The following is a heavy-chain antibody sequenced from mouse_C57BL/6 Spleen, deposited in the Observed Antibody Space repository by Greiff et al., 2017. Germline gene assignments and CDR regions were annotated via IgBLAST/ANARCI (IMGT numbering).Heavy chain of an antibody. CDR3: ARGDDYYWYVDV. CDR1: GYTFTSYW. J-gene: IGHJ1*03. V-gene: IGHV1-53*01. CDR2: INPCNGGT. Sequence: QVQLQQPGTELVKPGASVKLSCKASGYTFTSYWMHWVKQRPGQGLEWIGNINPCNGGTNYNEKFKSKATLTIDKASSTAYRQLSSLTSEDSAVYYCARGDDYYWYVDVWGTGTTVTVSS. D-gene: IGHD2-4*01.